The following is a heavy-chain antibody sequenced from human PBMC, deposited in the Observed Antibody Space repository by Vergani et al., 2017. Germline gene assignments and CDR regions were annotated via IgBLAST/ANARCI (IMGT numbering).Heavy chain of an antibody. J-gene: IGHJ5*02. Sequence: EVQLVQSGAEVKKPGESLKISCKCSGYSFTSYWIGWVRQMPGKGLEWMGIIYPGDSDTRYSPSFQGQVTISADKSISTAYLQWSSLKASDTAMYYCARQVPGRDSGYARSYNWFDPWGQGTLVTVSS. D-gene: IGHD5-12*01. CDR3: ARQVPGRDSGYARSYNWFDP. CDR2: IYPGDSDT. CDR1: GYSFTSYW. V-gene: IGHV5-51*01.